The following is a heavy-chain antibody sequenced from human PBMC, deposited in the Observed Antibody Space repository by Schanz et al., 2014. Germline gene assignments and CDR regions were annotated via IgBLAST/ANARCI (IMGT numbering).Heavy chain of an antibody. D-gene: IGHD3-10*01. Sequence: EVQLVESGGGLVQPGGSLRLSCETSGFTFSNHAMSWVRQAPGKGLEWVSAISGRGGRTYYADSVKGRFTISRDNSKNTLYLQMNSLRAEDTAVYYCRLWFGELYYGMDVWGQGTTATGSS. J-gene: IGHJ6*02. CDR1: GFTFSNHA. CDR2: ISGRGGRT. CDR3: RLWFGELYYGMDV. V-gene: IGHV3-23*04.